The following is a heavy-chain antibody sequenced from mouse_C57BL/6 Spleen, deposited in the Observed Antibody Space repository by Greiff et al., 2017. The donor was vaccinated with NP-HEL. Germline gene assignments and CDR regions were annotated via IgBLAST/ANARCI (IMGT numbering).Heavy chain of an antibody. CDR1: GFNIKDDY. CDR3: TTVVAREYYFDY. D-gene: IGHD1-1*01. CDR2: IDPENGDT. V-gene: IGHV14-4*01. J-gene: IGHJ2*01. Sequence: VQLQQSGAELVRPGASVKLSCTASGFNIKDDYMHWVKQRPEQGLEWIGWIDPENGDTEYASKFQGKATITADTSSNTAYLQLSSLTSEDTAVYYCTTVVAREYYFDYWGQGTTLTVSS.